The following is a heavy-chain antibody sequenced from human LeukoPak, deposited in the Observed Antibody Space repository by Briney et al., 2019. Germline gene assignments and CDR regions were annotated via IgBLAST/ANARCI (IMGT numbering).Heavy chain of an antibody. CDR2: IKQDGSEK. CDR3: ARETGPSDY. J-gene: IGHJ4*02. V-gene: IGHV3-7*01. D-gene: IGHD1-14*01. CDR1: GFPFSRYW. Sequence: PGGSLRLSCAASGFPFSRYWMSWVRQAPGKGLEWVANIKQDGSEKYYVDSVKGRFTISRDNAKNSLYLQMNSLRAEDTAVYYCARETGPSDYWGQGTLVTVSS.